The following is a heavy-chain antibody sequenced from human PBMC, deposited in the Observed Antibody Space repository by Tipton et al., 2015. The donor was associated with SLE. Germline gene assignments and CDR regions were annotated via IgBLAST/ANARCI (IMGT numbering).Heavy chain of an antibody. CDR1: GFSFSSYS. D-gene: IGHD1-1*01. V-gene: IGHV3-21*01. CDR3: AREGRGNDPGFYGMDV. J-gene: IGHJ6*02. Sequence: SLRLSCAASGFSFSSYSVTWVRQAPGKGLEWVSSISSSSGHIYYADSVKGRFTISRDNAKNSMYLQMNSLGAEDTAVYYCAREGRGNDPGFYGMDVWGQGTMVPVSS. CDR2: ISSSSGHI.